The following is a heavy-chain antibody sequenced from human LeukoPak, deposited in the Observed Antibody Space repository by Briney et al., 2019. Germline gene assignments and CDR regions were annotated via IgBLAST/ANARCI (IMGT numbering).Heavy chain of an antibody. CDR1: GGSISSYY. CDR3: ARSSSSWYPVDY. D-gene: IGHD6-13*01. CDR2: IYYSGST. V-gene: IGHV4-59*01. Sequence: SVTLSLTCTVSGGSISSYYWSWIRQPPGKGLEWIGYIYYSGSTNYNPSLKSRVTISVGTSKNQFSLKLSSVTAADTAVYYCARSSSSWYPVDYWGQGTLVTVSS. J-gene: IGHJ4*02.